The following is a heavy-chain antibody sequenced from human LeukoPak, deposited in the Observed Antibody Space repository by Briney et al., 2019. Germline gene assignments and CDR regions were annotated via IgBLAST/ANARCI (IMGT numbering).Heavy chain of an antibody. V-gene: IGHV3-30*03. Sequence: QPGGSLRLSCAASGFTFSDFAMHWVRQAPGKGLKWVALISHDGTNIYYEDSVKGRFTISRDNAKNSLYLQMNSLRAEDTAVYYCAREATYYYDSSGYYSGFYFDYWGQGTLVTVSS. D-gene: IGHD3-22*01. CDR1: GFTFSDFA. CDR3: AREATYYYDSSGYYSGFYFDY. CDR2: ISHDGTNI. J-gene: IGHJ4*02.